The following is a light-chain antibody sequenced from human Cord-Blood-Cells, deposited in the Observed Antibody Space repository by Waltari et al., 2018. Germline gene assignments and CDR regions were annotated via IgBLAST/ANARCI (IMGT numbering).Light chain of an antibody. J-gene: IGLJ3*02. V-gene: IGLV2-14*01. CDR1: SSYVGGSNY. CDR2: EVS. Sequence: SALTQPASVSGSPGQSFSIASTGTSSYVGGSNYVSWYQQHPGKAPKLMIYEVSNRPSGVSNRVSCSKSGNTASRSSSGLQAEDEADYYCSSYTSSSTWVFGGGTKLTVL. CDR3: SSYTSSSTWV.